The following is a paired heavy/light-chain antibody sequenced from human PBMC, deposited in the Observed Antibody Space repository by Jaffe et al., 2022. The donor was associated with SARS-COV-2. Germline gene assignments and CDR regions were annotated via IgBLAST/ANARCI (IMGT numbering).Heavy chain of an antibody. Sequence: QVQLVQSGGEIKKPGASVKVSCKASGYTFASYSITWVRQAPGQGLEWMGWISTYNGNTRYAQKFQDRVTLTIDTSTGTSYMEVRGLRADDTAVYYCARGVLLVELDLWGQGTLVTVSS. CDR3: ARGVLLVELDL. CDR1: GYTFASYS. D-gene: IGHD3-16*01. V-gene: IGHV1-18*01. J-gene: IGHJ5*02. CDR2: ISTYNGNT.
Light chain of an antibody. CDR2: TSN. CDR1: SDNVGNQG. Sequence: QAGLTQPPSVSEGLRQTATLTCTGNSDNVGNQGAAWLQQHQGHPPKLLSYTSNNRPSGISDRISASRSGNTASLTITALQPEDEADYYCAAWDSSLRSVVFGAGTKLTVL. V-gene: IGLV10-54*01. J-gene: IGLJ2*01. CDR3: AAWDSSLRSVV.